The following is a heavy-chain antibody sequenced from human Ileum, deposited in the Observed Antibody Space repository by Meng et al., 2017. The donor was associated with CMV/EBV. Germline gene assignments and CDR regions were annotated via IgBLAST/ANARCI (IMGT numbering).Heavy chain of an antibody. CDR2: MNPNSGNT. J-gene: IGHJ4*02. Sequence: ASVKVSCKASGYTFTSYDINWVRQATGQGLEWMGWMNPNSGNTGYAQKFQGRVTISRDNANNSLFLQMNSLGVEDTAVYYCARGGYGPGKYSGGYWGQGTPVTVSS. CDR1: GYTFTSYD. D-gene: IGHD3-10*01. V-gene: IGHV1-8*02. CDR3: ARGGYGPGKYSGGY.